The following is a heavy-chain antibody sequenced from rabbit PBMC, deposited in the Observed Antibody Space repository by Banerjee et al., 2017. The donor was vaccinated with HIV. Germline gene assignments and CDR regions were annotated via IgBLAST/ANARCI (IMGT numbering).Heavy chain of an antibody. Sequence: QSLEESGGDLVKPGASLTLTCTASGFSFSSTYYMCWVRQAPGKGLEWIAYIDPVFGSTYYASWVNGRFTISSHNAQNTLYLQLNSLTAADTATYFCVRDLYDDYGDSNLWGPGTLVTVS. CDR3: VRDLYDDYGDSNL. CDR2: IDPVFGST. V-gene: IGHV1S40*01. D-gene: IGHD2-1*01. CDR1: GFSFSSTYY. J-gene: IGHJ4*01.